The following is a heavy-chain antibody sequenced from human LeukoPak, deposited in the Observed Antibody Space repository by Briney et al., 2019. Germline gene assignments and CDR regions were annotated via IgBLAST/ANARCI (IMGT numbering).Heavy chain of an antibody. CDR2: IYPGDSDT. V-gene: IGHV5-51*01. J-gene: IGHJ3*02. Sequence: GESLKISCKGSGYSFTSYWIGWVRQMPGKGLEWMGIIYPGDSDTRYSPSFQGRVTISADNSISNAYLQWSSLKASDTAMYYCAVTITSIDAFAIWGKGTMVTVSS. D-gene: IGHD5-12*01. CDR3: AVTITSIDAFAI. CDR1: GYSFTSYW.